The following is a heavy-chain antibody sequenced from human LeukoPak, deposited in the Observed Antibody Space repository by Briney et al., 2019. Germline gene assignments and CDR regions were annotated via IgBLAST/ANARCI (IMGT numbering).Heavy chain of an antibody. V-gene: IGHV3-23*01. CDR1: GFTFSSYA. CDR3: ERTYDFWSGYSYYFDY. CDR2: ISGSGGST. Sequence: GGSLRLSCAASGFTFSSYAMSWLRQAPGKGLEWVSAISGSGGSTYSADSVKGRFTISRDNAKNSLYLQMNSLRAEDTAVYYCERTYDFWSGYSYYFDYWGQGTLVTVSS. D-gene: IGHD3-3*01. J-gene: IGHJ4*02.